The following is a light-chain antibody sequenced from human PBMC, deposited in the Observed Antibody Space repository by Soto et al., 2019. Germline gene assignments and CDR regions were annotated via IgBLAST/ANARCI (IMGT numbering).Light chain of an antibody. CDR3: GTGDSSLSGHVV. CDR1: SSNIGHNY. CDR2: DTD. Sequence: QSVLTQLPSVSAAPGQTVTISCSGSSSNIGHNYVSWYQQLPGTAPKLLTYDTDKRLSGIPDRFSGSRSGASATLDITGLQSGDEADYYSGTGDSSLSGHVVVGGGSKLTVL. V-gene: IGLV1-51*01. J-gene: IGLJ2*01.